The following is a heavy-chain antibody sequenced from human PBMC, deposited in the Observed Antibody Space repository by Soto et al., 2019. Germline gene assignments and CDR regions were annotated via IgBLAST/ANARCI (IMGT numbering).Heavy chain of an antibody. V-gene: IGHV1-69*04. D-gene: IGHD3-16*01. CDR3: GREDAFGQNKNMITFGGVIY. CDR2: IIPILGIA. Sequence: GASVKVSCKASGGTFSSYTISWVRQAPGQGLEWMGRIIPILGIANYAQKFQGRVTITADKSTSTAYMELSSLRSEDTAVYYCGREDAFGQNKNMITFGGVIYWGQGTLVTVSS. J-gene: IGHJ4*02. CDR1: GGTFSSYT.